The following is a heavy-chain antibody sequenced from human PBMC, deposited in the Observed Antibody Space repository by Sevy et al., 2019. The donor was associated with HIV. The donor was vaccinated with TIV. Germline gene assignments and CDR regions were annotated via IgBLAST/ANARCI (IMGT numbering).Heavy chain of an antibody. CDR1: GYTFTSYA. V-gene: IGHV7-4-1*02. CDR3: ARDEEKDCSGGSCSYFDY. J-gene: IGHJ4*02. D-gene: IGHD2-15*01. Sequence: ASVKVSCKASGYTFTSYAMNWVRQAPGQGLEWMGWINTNTGNPTYAQGFTGRFVFSLDTSVSTAYLQISSLKAEETAVYYCARDEEKDCSGGSCSYFDYWGQGTLVTVSS. CDR2: INTNTGNP.